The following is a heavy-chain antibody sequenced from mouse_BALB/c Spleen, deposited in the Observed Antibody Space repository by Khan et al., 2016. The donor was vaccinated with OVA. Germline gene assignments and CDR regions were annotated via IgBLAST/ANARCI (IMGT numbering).Heavy chain of an antibody. J-gene: IGHJ2*01. V-gene: IGHV1S136*01. Sequence: VQLKQSGPELVKPGASVTMSCKASGYTFTSYVIHWVKQKPGQGLEWIGYIYPYNDDTKSNEKFKGKATLTSDTSSSTAYMELRSLTSEDSAVYYCARNYRYDVYFDYWGQGTTLTVSS. D-gene: IGHD2-14*01. CDR2: IYPYNDDT. CDR1: GYTFTSYV. CDR3: ARNYRYDVYFDY.